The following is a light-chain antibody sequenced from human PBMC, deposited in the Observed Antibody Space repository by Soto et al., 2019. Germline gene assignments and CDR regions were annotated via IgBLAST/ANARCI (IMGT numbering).Light chain of an antibody. J-gene: IGLJ2*01. V-gene: IGLV2-14*01. CDR2: EFS. CDR1: SSDVGAYNY. CDR3: SSFTSSNTLV. Sequence: QSVLTQPASVSGSPGQSITISCTGTSSDVGAYNYVSWYQQHPGKAPKLMIFEFSDRPSGVSNRFSGSKSGNTASLTISGLQAEDEATYYCSSFTSSNTLVFGGGTKLTVL.